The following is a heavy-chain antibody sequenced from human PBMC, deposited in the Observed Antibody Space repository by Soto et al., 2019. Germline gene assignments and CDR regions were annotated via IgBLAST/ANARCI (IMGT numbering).Heavy chain of an antibody. CDR2: ISYDGSNK. V-gene: IGHV3-30*18. D-gene: IGHD3-22*01. Sequence: PGRSLRLSCAASGFTFGRYGMHWVRQAPGKGLEWVAVISYDGSNKYYADSVKGRFTISRDNSKNTLYLQMNSLRAEDTAVYYCAKLGGYYRLHYFSDVWVQGSMVIGSS. CDR3: AKLGGYYRLHYFSDV. CDR1: GFTFGRYG. J-gene: IGHJ4*02.